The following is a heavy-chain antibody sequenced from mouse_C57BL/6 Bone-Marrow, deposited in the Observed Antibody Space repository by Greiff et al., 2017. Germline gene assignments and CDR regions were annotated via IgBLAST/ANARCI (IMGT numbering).Heavy chain of an antibody. D-gene: IGHD2-4*01. CDR1: GYTFTDYY. CDR2: IYPGSGNT. J-gene: IGHJ4*01. Sequence: QVQLQPSGAELVRPGASVKLSCKASGYTFTDYYINWVKQRPGQGLEWIARIYPGSGNTYYNEKFKGKATLTAEKSSSTAYMQLSSLTSEDSAVYFCARWTMITTTVDYAMDYWGQGTSVTVSS. V-gene: IGHV1-76*01. CDR3: ARWTMITTTVDYAMDY.